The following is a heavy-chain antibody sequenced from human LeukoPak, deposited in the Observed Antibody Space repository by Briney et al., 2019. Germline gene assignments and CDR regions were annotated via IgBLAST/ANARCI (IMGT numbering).Heavy chain of an antibody. D-gene: IGHD3-10*02. CDR2: ISSSSSYI. Sequence: KPGGSLRLSCAASGFTFSSYSMNWVRQAPGKGLEWVSSISSSSSYIKYADSVKGRFTISRDNAKNSLYLQMNSLRAEDTAVYYCAELGITMIGGVWGKGTTVTISS. CDR3: AELGITMIGGV. V-gene: IGHV3-21*01. CDR1: GFTFSSYS. J-gene: IGHJ6*04.